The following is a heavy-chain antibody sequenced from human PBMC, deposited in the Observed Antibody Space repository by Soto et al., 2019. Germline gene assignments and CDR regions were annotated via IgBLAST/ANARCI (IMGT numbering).Heavy chain of an antibody. Sequence: ASVKVSCKASGYTFTSYDINWVRQATGQGLEWMGWMNPNSGNTGYAQKFQGRVTMTRNTSISTAYMELSSLRSEDTAVYYCARGLTCSGGSCYWFDPWGQGTLVTVLL. J-gene: IGHJ5*02. V-gene: IGHV1-8*01. CDR1: GYTFTSYD. CDR3: ARGLTCSGGSCYWFDP. CDR2: MNPNSGNT. D-gene: IGHD2-15*01.